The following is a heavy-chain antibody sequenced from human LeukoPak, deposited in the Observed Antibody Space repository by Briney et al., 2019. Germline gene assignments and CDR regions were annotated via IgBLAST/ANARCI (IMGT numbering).Heavy chain of an antibody. D-gene: IGHD3-9*01. CDR3: TKGGTELVIPTY. CDR1: GFTFSNFW. Sequence: GGSLRLSCAASGFTFSNFWMHWVRQAPGKGLEWVANIKQDGSGKYYVDSVKGRFTISRDNAKNLLYLQMLSLRTEDTAVYYCTKGGTELVIPTYWGQGTLVTVSS. V-gene: IGHV3-7*01. J-gene: IGHJ4*02. CDR2: IKQDGSGK.